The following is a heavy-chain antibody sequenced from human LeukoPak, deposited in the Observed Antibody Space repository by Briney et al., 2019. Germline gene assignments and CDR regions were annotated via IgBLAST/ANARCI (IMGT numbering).Heavy chain of an antibody. V-gene: IGHV3-11*01. J-gene: IGHJ5*02. CDR2: IGSSGSTI. CDR1: GFTFSDYY. CDR3: ARVVAAAGTWSDNWFDP. Sequence: GGSLRLSCAASGFTFSDYYMSWIRQAPGKGLEWVSYIGSSGSTIYYADSVKGRFTISRDNAKNSLYLQMNSLRAEDTAVYYCARVVAAAGTWSDNWFDPWGQGTLVTVSS. D-gene: IGHD6-13*01.